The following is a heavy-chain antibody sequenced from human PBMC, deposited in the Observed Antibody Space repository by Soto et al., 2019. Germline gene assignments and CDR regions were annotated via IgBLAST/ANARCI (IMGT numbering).Heavy chain of an antibody. CDR1: GGSISSYY. CDR2: IYYSGST. V-gene: IGHV4-59*01. D-gene: IGHD3-10*01. Sequence: SETLSLTCTVSGGSISSYYWSWIRQPPGKGLEWIGYIYYSGSTNYNPSLKSRVTISVDTSKNQFSLKLSSVTAADTAVYYCAGVGSTMVRGRYYYGMDFWGQGTTVTVSS. J-gene: IGHJ6*02. CDR3: AGVGSTMVRGRYYYGMDF.